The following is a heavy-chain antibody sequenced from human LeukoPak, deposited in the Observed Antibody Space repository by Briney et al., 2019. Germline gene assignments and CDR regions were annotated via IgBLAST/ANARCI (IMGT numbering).Heavy chain of an antibody. CDR2: ISYDGSNK. Sequence: GGSLRLSCAASGFTFSSYGMHWVRQAPGKGLEWVAVISYDGSNKYYADSVKGRFTISRDNSKNTLYLQMNSLRAEDTAVYYCAKTGGIAVAGTTNYYYYGMDVWGQGTTVTVS. D-gene: IGHD6-19*01. CDR3: AKTGGIAVAGTTNYYYYGMDV. J-gene: IGHJ6*02. V-gene: IGHV3-30*18. CDR1: GFTFSSYG.